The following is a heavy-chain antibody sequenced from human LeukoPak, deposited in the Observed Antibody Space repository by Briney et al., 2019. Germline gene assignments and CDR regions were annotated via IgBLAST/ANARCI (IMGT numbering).Heavy chain of an antibody. CDR1: GFTFSSYA. J-gene: IGHJ3*02. D-gene: IGHD2/OR15-2a*01. V-gene: IGHV3-21*01. CDR3: ARGDTSLQRNDALDI. Sequence: GGSLRLSCAASGFTFSSYAVNWVRQAPGKGLEWVSSISLTSNDIYYAASVRGRFIISRDNAKNLLSLQMNSLRAEDTALYYCARGDTSLQRNDALDIWGQGTMVRVSS. CDR2: ISLTSNDI.